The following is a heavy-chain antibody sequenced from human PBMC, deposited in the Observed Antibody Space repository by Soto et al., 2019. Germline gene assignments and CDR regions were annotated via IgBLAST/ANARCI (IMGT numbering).Heavy chain of an antibody. CDR3: ASKPYSSSWSNWFDP. J-gene: IGHJ5*02. D-gene: IGHD6-13*01. CDR1: GYTFTSYD. V-gene: IGHV1-8*01. CDR2: MNPNSGNT. Sequence: ASVKVSCKASGYTFTSYDINWVRQATGQGFEWMGWMNPNSGNTGYAQKFQGRVTMTRNTSISTAYMELSSLRSEDTAVYYCASKPYSSSWSNWFDPWGQGTLVTVS.